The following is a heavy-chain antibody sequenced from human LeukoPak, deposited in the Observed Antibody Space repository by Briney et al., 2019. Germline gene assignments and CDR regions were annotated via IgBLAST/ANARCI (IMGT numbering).Heavy chain of an antibody. CDR2: INSDGTSR. D-gene: IGHD3-10*01. CDR3: AGVFSSGGSYYNL. Sequence: GGSLRLSCAASEFTFSSYWMHWVRQAPGKGLVWVSGINSDGTSRSYADSVKGRFTISRDNAKNTLYLHMNSLRGEDTAVYYCAGVFSSGGSYYNLWGQGTLVTVSA. V-gene: IGHV3-74*01. CDR1: EFTFSSYW. J-gene: IGHJ4*02.